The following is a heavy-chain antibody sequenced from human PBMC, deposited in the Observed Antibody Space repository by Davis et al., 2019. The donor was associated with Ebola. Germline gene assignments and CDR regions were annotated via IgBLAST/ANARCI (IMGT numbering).Heavy chain of an antibody. D-gene: IGHD2-2*01. CDR2: IIPIFGTA. Sequence: SVKVSCKASGGTFSSYAISWVRQAPGQGLEWMGGIIPIFGTANYAQKFQGRVTITADESTSTAYMELSSLRSEDTAVYYCATGAGYCSSTSCYFDYWGQGTLVTVSS. CDR3: ATGAGYCSSTSCYFDY. J-gene: IGHJ4*02. CDR1: GGTFSSYA. V-gene: IGHV1-69*13.